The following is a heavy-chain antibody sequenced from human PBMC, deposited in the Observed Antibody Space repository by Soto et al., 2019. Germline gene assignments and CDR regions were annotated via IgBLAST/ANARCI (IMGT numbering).Heavy chain of an antibody. Sequence: ASVKVSCKASGYTFTSYGISWVRQAPGQGLEWMGWISAYNGNTNYAQKLQGRVTMTTDTSTSTAYMELRSLRSDDTAAYYCARVAYYDILTGYYGGLDYWGQGTLVTVSS. CDR3: ARVAYYDILTGYYGGLDY. D-gene: IGHD3-9*01. J-gene: IGHJ4*02. V-gene: IGHV1-18*01. CDR2: ISAYNGNT. CDR1: GYTFTSYG.